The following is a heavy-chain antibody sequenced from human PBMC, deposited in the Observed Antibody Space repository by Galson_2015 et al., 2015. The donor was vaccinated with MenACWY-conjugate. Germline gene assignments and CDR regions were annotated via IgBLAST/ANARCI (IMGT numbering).Heavy chain of an antibody. CDR3: TRAKEQWLSKTFDV. V-gene: IGHV3-7*01. J-gene: IGHJ3*01. CDR1: GLTFNTPW. CDR2: QKPDGSGA. D-gene: IGHD6-19*01. Sequence: SLRLSCAASGLTFNTPWMGWVRQAPGAGLQWEGHQKPDGSGAYYVDSVKGRFTISRDNARNSLYLHMNNLRSEDTAVYYCTRAKEQWLSKTFDVWGQGTMVTVSS.